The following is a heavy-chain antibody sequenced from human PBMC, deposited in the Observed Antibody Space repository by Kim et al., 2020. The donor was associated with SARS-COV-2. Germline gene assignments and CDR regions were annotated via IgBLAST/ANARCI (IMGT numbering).Heavy chain of an antibody. Sequence: SVKVSCKASGGTFSSYAISWVRQAPGQGLEWMGGIIPIFGTANYAQKFQGRVTITADESTSTAYMELSSLRSEDTAVYYCAREGGYCSGGSCLVYFDYWGQGTLVTVSS. D-gene: IGHD2-15*01. CDR2: IIPIFGTA. V-gene: IGHV1-69*13. CDR3: AREGGYCSGGSCLVYFDY. CDR1: GGTFSSYA. J-gene: IGHJ4*02.